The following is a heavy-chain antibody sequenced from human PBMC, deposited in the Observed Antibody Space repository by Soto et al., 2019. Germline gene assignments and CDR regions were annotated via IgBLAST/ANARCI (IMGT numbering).Heavy chain of an antibody. CDR3: AREAYSSSLAFDI. D-gene: IGHD6-6*01. J-gene: IGHJ3*02. CDR1: GFTFSSYG. CDR2: IWYDGSNK. V-gene: IGHV3-33*01. Sequence: QVQLVESGGGVIQPGRSLRLSCAASGFTFSSYGMHWVRQAPGKGLEWVAVIWYDGSNKYYADSVKGRFTISRDNSKNTLYLQMNSLRAEDTAVYYCAREAYSSSLAFDIWGQGTMVTVSS.